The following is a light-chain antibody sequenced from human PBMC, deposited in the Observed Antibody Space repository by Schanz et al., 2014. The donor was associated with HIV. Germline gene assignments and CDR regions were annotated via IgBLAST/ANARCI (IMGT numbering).Light chain of an antibody. CDR2: GAS. CDR1: QSVSNN. V-gene: IGKV3-15*01. J-gene: IGKJ1*01. Sequence: EIVMTQSPATLSVSPGERATLSCRASQSVSNNLAWYQQKPGQAPRLLISGASTRATGIPARFSGSGSGTDFTLTISRLQSEDFAVYYCQQYTTSPRTFGQGTKVEIK. CDR3: QQYTTSPRT.